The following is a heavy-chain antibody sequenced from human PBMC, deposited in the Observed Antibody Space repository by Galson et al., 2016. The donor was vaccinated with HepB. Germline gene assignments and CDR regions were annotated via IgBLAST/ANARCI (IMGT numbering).Heavy chain of an antibody. CDR3: ASTSAWVDNWFDP. D-gene: IGHD6-19*01. J-gene: IGHJ5*02. V-gene: IGHV4-34*01. CDR2: INHSGST. CDR1: GGSISSYY. Sequence: ETLSLTCTVSGGSISSYYWSWIRQPPGKGLEWIGEINHSGSTNYNPSVKSRVTISVDPSNNQFSLKLGSVTAADTAVYYCASTSAWVDNWFDPWGQGTLVTVSS.